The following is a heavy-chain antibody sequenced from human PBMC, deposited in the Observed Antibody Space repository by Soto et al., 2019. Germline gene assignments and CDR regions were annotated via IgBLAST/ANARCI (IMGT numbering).Heavy chain of an antibody. CDR1: GFTFSSYG. Sequence: GGSLRLSCAASGFTFSSYGINFVRQAPGKGLEWVSGISGSGGSTYYADSVKGRFTIFRDNSKNTLYLQMNSLRAEDTAVYYCAKGDTVFDYWGQGNLVTVSS. CDR3: AKGDTVFDY. V-gene: IGHV3-23*01. D-gene: IGHD2-2*02. J-gene: IGHJ4*02. CDR2: ISGSGGST.